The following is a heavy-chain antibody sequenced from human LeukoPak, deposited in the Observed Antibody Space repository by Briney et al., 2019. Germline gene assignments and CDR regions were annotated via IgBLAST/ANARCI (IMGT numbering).Heavy chain of an antibody. Sequence: PGGSLRLSCAASGFTFSSYSMNWVRQAPGKGLEWVSSISSSSSYIYYADSVKGRFTISRDNAKNSLYLQMNSLRAEDTAVYYCAKEGLYYYYGMDVWGQGTTVTVSS. CDR1: GFTFSSYS. V-gene: IGHV3-21*04. CDR3: AKEGLYYYYGMDV. CDR2: ISSSSSYI. J-gene: IGHJ6*02.